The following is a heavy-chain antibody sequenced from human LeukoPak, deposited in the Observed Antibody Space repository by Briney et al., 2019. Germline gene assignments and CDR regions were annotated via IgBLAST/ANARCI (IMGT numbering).Heavy chain of an antibody. V-gene: IGHV4-30-4*01. Sequence: SQTMSLTCTVSGGSIGSGDYYWSWILQPPGKGLEWIGYIYYSGSTYYNPSLKSRVTISVDTSKNQFSLKLSSVTAADTAVYYCARAARPAGVGHDYWGQGTLVTVSS. CDR2: IYYSGST. J-gene: IGHJ4*02. CDR1: GGSIGSGDYY. D-gene: IGHD6-6*01. CDR3: ARAARPAGVGHDY.